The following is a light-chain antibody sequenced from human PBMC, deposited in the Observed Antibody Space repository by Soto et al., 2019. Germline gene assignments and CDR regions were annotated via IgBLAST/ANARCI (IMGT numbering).Light chain of an antibody. J-gene: IGLJ2*01. V-gene: IGLV1-51*01. CDR2: DNN. Sequence: QAVVTQPPSVSAAPGQKVTISCSGSNSNIGNNFVSWYQHLPGTAPKLLIFDNNKRPSGIPDRFSGSKSGTSATLAITGLQTGDEADYFCGTWDVSLTSVVFGGGTKLTVL. CDR3: GTWDVSLTSVV. CDR1: NSNIGNNF.